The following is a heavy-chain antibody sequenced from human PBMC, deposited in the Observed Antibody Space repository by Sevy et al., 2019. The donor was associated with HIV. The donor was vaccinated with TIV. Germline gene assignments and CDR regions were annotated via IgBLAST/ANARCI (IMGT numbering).Heavy chain of an antibody. CDR3: ARHGGLVDQAFDF. CDR2: MYFSGRS. V-gene: IGHV4-39*01. D-gene: IGHD2-21*01. CDR1: GVSMSSSDYD. J-gene: IGHJ4*02. Sequence: SETLSLTCTVSGVSMSSSDYDWGWIRQPPGKGLEWIGSMYFSGRSKYKSSLQSRVTISIDKSKNQFSLTVTSVTVADTAVYYCARHGGLVDQAFDFWGQGTLVTVSS.